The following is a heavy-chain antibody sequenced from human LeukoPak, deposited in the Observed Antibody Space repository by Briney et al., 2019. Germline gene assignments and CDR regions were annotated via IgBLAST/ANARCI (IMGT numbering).Heavy chain of an antibody. V-gene: IGHV4-34*01. CDR1: GGSFSDFY. J-gene: IGHJ4*02. D-gene: IGHD5-18*01. CDR2: INHNGST. CDR3: ARGRGGYSYGSRKLDY. Sequence: SETLSLTCAVYGGSFSDFYWNWIRQPPGKGLEWIGEINHNGSTNYNPSLKSRVTISVDTSKNQFSLKLSSVTAADTAVYYCARGRGGYSYGSRKLDYWGQGTLVTVSS.